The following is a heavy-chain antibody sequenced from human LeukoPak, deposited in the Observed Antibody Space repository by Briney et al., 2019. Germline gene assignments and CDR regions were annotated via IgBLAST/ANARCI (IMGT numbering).Heavy chain of an antibody. Sequence: GGSLRLSCAASGFTFSSYSMNWVRQAPGKGLEWVSSISSSSSYIYYADSVKGRFTISRDNSKNTLYLQMNSLRAEDTAVYYCAKDPSVEDSSGWYDYYFDYWGQGTLVTVSS. J-gene: IGHJ4*02. D-gene: IGHD6-19*01. CDR1: GFTFSSYS. CDR2: ISSSSSYI. CDR3: AKDPSVEDSSGWYDYYFDY. V-gene: IGHV3-21*04.